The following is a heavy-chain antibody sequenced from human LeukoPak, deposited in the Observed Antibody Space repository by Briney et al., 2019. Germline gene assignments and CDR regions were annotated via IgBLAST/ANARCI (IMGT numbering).Heavy chain of an antibody. Sequence: PGGSLRLSCAASRFTFSDYAMTWVRLAPGEGLEWVSYISGSTTDIYYADSVKGRFTISRDNAKRSVYLQMNSLGVEDTAVYYCARDIHSVAFDIWGQGTMVTVSS. CDR3: ARDIHSVAFDI. V-gene: IGHV3-21*01. CDR2: ISGSTTDI. J-gene: IGHJ3*02. CDR1: RFTFSDYA.